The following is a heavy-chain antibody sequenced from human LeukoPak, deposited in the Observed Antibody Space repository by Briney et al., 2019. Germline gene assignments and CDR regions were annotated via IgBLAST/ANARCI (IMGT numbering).Heavy chain of an antibody. CDR2: IYHSGST. D-gene: IGHD5-12*01. CDR3: ARSCRILDIVATIRARLGGNGFDI. CDR1: GGSISSSSYY. V-gene: IGHV4-39*07. J-gene: IGHJ3*02. Sequence: SETLSLTCTVSGGSISSSSYYWGWIRQPPGKGLEWIGSIYHSGSTYHNPSLKSRVTIAVETSKNQFSLKLSSVTAADKAVYYCARSCRILDIVATIRARLGGNGFDIWGQGTMVTVSS.